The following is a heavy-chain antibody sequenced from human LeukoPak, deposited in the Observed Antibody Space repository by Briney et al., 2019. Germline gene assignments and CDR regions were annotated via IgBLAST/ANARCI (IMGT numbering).Heavy chain of an antibody. D-gene: IGHD3-22*01. Sequence: GGSLRLSCAASGFTFSSYAMHWVRQAPGKGLEWVAVISYDGSNKYYADSVKGRFTISRDNSKNTLYLQMNSLRAEDTAVYYCSYYDSSGLDDYWGQGTLVTVSS. J-gene: IGHJ4*02. CDR1: GFTFSSYA. V-gene: IGHV3-30-3*01. CDR3: SYYDSSGLDDY. CDR2: ISYDGSNK.